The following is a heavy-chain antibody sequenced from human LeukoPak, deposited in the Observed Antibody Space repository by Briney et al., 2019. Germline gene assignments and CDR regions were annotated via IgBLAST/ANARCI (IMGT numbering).Heavy chain of an antibody. CDR1: GYTFTDYW. CDR2: IYPVDSDT. J-gene: IGHJ6*02. Sequence: GESLKISCKGSGYTFTDYWIAWVRQMPGKGLEWMGIIYPVDSDTRFSPSFQGQVTLSADKSITTAYLQWSSLKASDTAIYYCARVGLKRIRGVARCGMDVWGLGTTVIVSS. CDR3: ARVGLKRIRGVARCGMDV. D-gene: IGHD3-10*01. V-gene: IGHV5-51*01.